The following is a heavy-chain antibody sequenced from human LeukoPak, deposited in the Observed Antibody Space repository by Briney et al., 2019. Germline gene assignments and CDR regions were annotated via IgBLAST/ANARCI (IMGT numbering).Heavy chain of an antibody. CDR1: GFTFSSYD. J-gene: IGHJ3*02. CDR3: AKSNQKNSSGQRWNAFDI. CDR2: ISGSGGST. V-gene: IGHV3-23*01. Sequence: GGSLRLSCAASGFTFSSYDMSWVRQAPGKGLEWVSAISGSGGSTYYADSVKGRFTISRDNSKNTQYLQMNSLRAEDTAVYYCAKSNQKNSSGQRWNAFDIWGQGTMVTVSS. D-gene: IGHD3-22*01.